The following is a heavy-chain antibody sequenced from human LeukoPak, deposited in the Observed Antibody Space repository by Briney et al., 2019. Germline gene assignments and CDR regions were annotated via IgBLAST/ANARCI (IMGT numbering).Heavy chain of an antibody. Sequence: GASVKVSCKASGYTFTSYYMHWVRQAPGQGLEWMGMINPSGGRTSYAQKFQGRVTMTRDTSTSTVYMELNSLRSEDTAVHYCARSVDIVATIKNWFDPWGQGTLVTVSS. CDR1: GYTFTSYY. D-gene: IGHD5-12*01. J-gene: IGHJ5*02. CDR2: INPSGGRT. V-gene: IGHV1-46*01. CDR3: ARSVDIVATIKNWFDP.